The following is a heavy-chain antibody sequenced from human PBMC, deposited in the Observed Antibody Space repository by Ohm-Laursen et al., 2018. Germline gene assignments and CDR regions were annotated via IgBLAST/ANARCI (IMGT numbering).Heavy chain of an antibody. D-gene: IGHD3-10*01. Sequence: SLRLSCAASGFTFSSYSMNWVRQAPGKGLEWVSSISSSSSYIYYADSVKGRFTISRDNAKNSLYLQMNSLRAEDTAVYYCARDSQTEPYPYYYGSGSPGGMDVWGQGTTVTVSS. CDR3: ARDSQTEPYPYYYGSGSPGGMDV. CDR2: ISSSSSYI. CDR1: GFTFSSYS. V-gene: IGHV3-21*01. J-gene: IGHJ6*02.